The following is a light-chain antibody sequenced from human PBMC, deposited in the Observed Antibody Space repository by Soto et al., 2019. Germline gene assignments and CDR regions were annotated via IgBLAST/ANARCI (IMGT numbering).Light chain of an antibody. CDR2: EVS. CDR1: SSDVGGYHY. J-gene: IGLJ3*02. Sequence: QSVLTQPASVSGSPGQSITISCTGTSSDVGGYHYVSWYQQYPGKAPKLMIYEVSNRPSGVSNRFSGSKSGNTASLTISGLQAEDEADYYCRSYTSISTWVFGGGTKLTVL. CDR3: RSYTSISTWV. V-gene: IGLV2-14*01.